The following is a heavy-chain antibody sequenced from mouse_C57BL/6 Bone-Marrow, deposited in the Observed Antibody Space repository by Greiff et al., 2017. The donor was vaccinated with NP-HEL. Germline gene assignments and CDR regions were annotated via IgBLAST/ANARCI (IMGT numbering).Heavy chain of an antibody. CDR1: GYTFTGYW. D-gene: IGHD1-1*01. V-gene: IGHV1-9*01. CDR3: ARWGTTVVAHDY. Sequence: VQLVESGAELMKPGASVKLSCTATGYTFTGYWLEWVKQRPGHGLEWIGELLPGSGSTTSNEQFKGKATFTAAPSSNTAYMQLSSLTTDDAAIYYCARWGTTVVAHDYWGQGTTLTVSS. J-gene: IGHJ2*01. CDR2: LLPGSGST.